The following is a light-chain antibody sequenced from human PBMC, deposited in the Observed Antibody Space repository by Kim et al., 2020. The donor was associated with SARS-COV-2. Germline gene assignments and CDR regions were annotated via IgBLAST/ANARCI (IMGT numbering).Light chain of an antibody. J-gene: IGKJ2*01. V-gene: IGKV3D-20*01. Sequence: LSAGERAALSCGASQSVSSSYLGWYQQKPGRAPRLLIYGASSRATGIPDRFSGSGSGTDFTLTISRLEPEDFAVYYCQQYGSSPYTFGQGTKLEI. CDR3: QQYGSSPYT. CDR2: GAS. CDR1: QSVSSSY.